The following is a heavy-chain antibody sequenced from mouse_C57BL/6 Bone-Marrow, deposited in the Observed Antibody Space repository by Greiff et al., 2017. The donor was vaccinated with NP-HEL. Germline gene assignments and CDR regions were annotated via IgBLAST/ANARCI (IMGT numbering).Heavy chain of an antibody. J-gene: IGHJ1*03. CDR2: FHPYNDDT. CDR3: ARGDYGSNYWYFDV. CDR1: GYTFTTYP. Sequence: VQLQQSGAELVKPGASVKMSCKASGYTFTTYPIEWMKQNHGKSLEWIGNFHPYNDDTKYNEKFKGKATLTVEKSSSAVYLELSRLTSDDSAVYYCARGDYGSNYWYFDVWGTGTTVTVSS. V-gene: IGHV1-47*01. D-gene: IGHD1-1*01.